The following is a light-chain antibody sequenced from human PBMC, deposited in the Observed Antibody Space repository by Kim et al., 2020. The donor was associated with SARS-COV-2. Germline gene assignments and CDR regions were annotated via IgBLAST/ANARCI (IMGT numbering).Light chain of an antibody. CDR2: AAS. V-gene: IGKV3-20*01. J-gene: IGKJ1*01. CDR1: QTSASSY. CDR3: QVYSTSSWT. Sequence: SPADKATLSSRTGQTSASSYLAWYQQKPGQAPGLLISAASIRATGIQDRFSGSGSGTDFTLTITRLEPEDSAVYYCQVYSTSSWTFGRGTKVDIK.